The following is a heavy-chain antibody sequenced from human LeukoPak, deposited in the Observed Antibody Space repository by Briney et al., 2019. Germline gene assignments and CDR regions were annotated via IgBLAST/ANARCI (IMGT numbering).Heavy chain of an antibody. CDR3: TRDYYDSSGPRLFDY. CDR1: GFTSGDYA. V-gene: IGHV3-49*03. D-gene: IGHD3-22*01. Sequence: GRSLRLSCTASGFTSGDYAMSWFRQAPGKGLEWVGFIRRKAYGGTTEYAASVKGRFTISRDDSKSIAYLQMNSLKTEDTAVYYCTRDYYDSSGPRLFDYWGQGTLVTVSS. J-gene: IGHJ4*02. CDR2: IRRKAYGGTT.